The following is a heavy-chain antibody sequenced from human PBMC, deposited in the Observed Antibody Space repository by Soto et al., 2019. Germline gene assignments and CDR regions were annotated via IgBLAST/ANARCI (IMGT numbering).Heavy chain of an antibody. CDR1: GGSFSGYY. D-gene: IGHD6-6*01. CDR2: INHSGST. Sequence: SETLSLTCAVYGGSFSGYYWSWIRQPPGKGLEWIGEINHSGSTNYNPSLKSRVTISVDTSKNQFSLKLSSVTAADTAVYYCAGGSRRHSSSYRWFDPWGQGTLVTVSS. V-gene: IGHV4-34*01. CDR3: AGGSRRHSSSYRWFDP. J-gene: IGHJ5*02.